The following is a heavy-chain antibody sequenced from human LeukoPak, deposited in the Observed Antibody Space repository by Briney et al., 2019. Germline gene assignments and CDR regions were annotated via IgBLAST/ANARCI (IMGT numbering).Heavy chain of an antibody. Sequence: GGSLRLSCAASGFTVSSNYMSWVRQAPGKGLEWVSVIYSGGSTYYADSVKGRFTISRDNSKNTLYLQMNSLRAEDTAVYYCARGRTVTMFDYWGQGTLVTVSS. CDR2: IYSGGST. J-gene: IGHJ4*02. CDR3: ARGRTVTMFDY. CDR1: GFTVSSNY. V-gene: IGHV3-66*01. D-gene: IGHD4-17*01.